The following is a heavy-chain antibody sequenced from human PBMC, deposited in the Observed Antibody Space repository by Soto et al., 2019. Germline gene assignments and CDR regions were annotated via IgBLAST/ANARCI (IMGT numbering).Heavy chain of an antibody. CDR2: INAGNGNT. CDR1: GYTFTSYA. Sequence: QVQLVQSGAEEKKPGASVKVSCKASGYTFTSYAMHWVRQAPGQRLEWMGWINAGNGNTKYSQKFQGRVTVTRDTPSKKSYMGLSGLGYENTSVYYFARDFTHGYCSGRSCYWFDPWGQGALVTVSS. V-gene: IGHV1-3*05. D-gene: IGHD2-15*01. J-gene: IGHJ5*02. CDR3: ARDFTHGYCSGRSCYWFDP.